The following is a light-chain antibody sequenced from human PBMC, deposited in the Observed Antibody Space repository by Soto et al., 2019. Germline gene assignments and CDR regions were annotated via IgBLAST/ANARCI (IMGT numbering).Light chain of an antibody. V-gene: IGLV2-14*01. CDR3: SSYTSSTTVWV. J-gene: IGLJ3*02. CDR1: SSDVGGYNY. CDR2: GVS. Sequence: QSVLTQPPSASGSPGQSVTISCTGTSSDVGGYNYVSWYQQHPGKAPKVMIYGVSNRPSGVSNRFSGSKSGNTASLTISGLQAEDEADYYCSSYTSSTTVWVFGGGTKLTVL.